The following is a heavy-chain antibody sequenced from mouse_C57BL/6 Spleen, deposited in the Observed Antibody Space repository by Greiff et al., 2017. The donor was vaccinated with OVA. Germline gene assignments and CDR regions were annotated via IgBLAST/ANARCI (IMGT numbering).Heavy chain of an antibody. CDR1: GFTFSSYA. Sequence: EVMLVESGGGLVKPGGSLKLSCAASGFTFSSYAMSWVRQTPDKRLEWVATISDGGSYTYYPDNVKGRFTISRDNAKNNLYMQMSHLKSEDTAVYYCAGDWAATAGYFDVWGTGTTVTVSS. CDR2: ISDGGSYT. J-gene: IGHJ1*03. V-gene: IGHV5-4*01. CDR3: AGDWAATAGYFDV. D-gene: IGHD3-3*01.